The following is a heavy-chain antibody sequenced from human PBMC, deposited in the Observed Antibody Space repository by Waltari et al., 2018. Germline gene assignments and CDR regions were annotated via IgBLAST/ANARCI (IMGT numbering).Heavy chain of an antibody. CDR1: GFTFSSYA. Sequence: EVQLVESGGGLVQPGWSLRLSCAASGFTFSSYAMRWVRQAPGKGLEWVAAISGSGGSTYYADSVKGRFTIFRDNTKNTLYLQMNSLRAEDTAVYYCAKEVIYSSSWTVLFDYWGQGTLVTVSS. D-gene: IGHD6-13*01. J-gene: IGHJ4*02. CDR2: ISGSGGST. V-gene: IGHV3-23*04. CDR3: AKEVIYSSSWTVLFDY.